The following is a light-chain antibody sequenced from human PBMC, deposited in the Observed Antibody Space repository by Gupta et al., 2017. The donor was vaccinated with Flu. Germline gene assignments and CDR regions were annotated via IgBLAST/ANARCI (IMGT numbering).Light chain of an antibody. CDR2: GTS. CDR3: QQDGRSPHT. Sequence: EIVLTQSPGTLSLSPGERATLSCRASQSVSSSYLAWYQQKPGQAPRLLIYGTSTRATGIPDRFSGSGSGTDFTLTISRLEPEDFAVYYCQQDGRSPHTFGQGTKLEIK. V-gene: IGKV3-20*01. J-gene: IGKJ2*01. CDR1: QSVSSSY.